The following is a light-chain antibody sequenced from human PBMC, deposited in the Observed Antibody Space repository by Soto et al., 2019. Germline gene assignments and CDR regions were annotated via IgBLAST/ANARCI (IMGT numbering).Light chain of an antibody. Sequence: EILMTQSPATLSVSPGERATLSCRASQSLSRNLAWYQQKPGQAPMLLIYGASTRASGVPARFSGSGSGTEFTLPISSLQSEDFALYYCQHYNDWPPAFTFGPGTKVDL. V-gene: IGKV3-15*01. CDR3: QHYNDWPPAFT. CDR1: QSLSRN. J-gene: IGKJ3*01. CDR2: GAS.